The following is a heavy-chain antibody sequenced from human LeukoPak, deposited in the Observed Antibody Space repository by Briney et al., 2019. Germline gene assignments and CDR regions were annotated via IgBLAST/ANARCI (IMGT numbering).Heavy chain of an antibody. Sequence: GGSLRLSCAASGFTFSSHAMSWVRQAPGKGLEGVSVISGSGGNTDYADSVEGRFTISRDNSNNTLYLQMNSLRAEDTAVYYCAKSIRMTTVTTGDAFDVWGQGTMVTASS. J-gene: IGHJ3*01. CDR3: AKSIRMTTVTTGDAFDV. V-gene: IGHV3-23*01. CDR2: ISGSGGNT. CDR1: GFTFSSHA. D-gene: IGHD4-17*01.